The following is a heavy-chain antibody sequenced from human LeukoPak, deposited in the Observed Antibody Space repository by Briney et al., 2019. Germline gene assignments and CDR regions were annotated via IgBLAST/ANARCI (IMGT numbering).Heavy chain of an antibody. Sequence: GGSLRLSCAASGFTFSSYSMNWVRQAPGKGLEWVSSISSSSSYIYYADSVKGRFTISRDNAKNSLYLQMNSLRAEDTAVYYCARGSSSWYENWFDPWGQGTLVTVSS. J-gene: IGHJ5*02. V-gene: IGHV3-21*01. CDR2: ISSSSSYI. D-gene: IGHD6-13*01. CDR1: GFTFSSYS. CDR3: ARGSSSWYENWFDP.